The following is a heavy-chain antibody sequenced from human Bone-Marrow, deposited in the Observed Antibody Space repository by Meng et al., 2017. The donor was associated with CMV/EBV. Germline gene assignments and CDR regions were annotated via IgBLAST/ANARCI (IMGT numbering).Heavy chain of an antibody. Sequence: SETLSLTCTVSGDSINTYYWSWIRQPPGKGLEWIAYIYYSGSTNYSPSLKSRVTISVDTSKNLFSLKLSSVTAADTAVYYCARASGDYINAFDLWGQGIMVTVSS. J-gene: IGHJ3*01. CDR3: ARASGDYINAFDL. D-gene: IGHD4-11*01. CDR1: GDSINTYY. CDR2: IYYSGST. V-gene: IGHV4-59*01.